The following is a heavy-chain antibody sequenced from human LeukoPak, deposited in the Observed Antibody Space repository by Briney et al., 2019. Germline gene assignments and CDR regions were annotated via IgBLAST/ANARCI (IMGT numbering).Heavy chain of an antibody. V-gene: IGHV3-15*01. Sequence: GGSLTLSCAASGFTFTNAWMSWVRQAPGKGLEWVGRIKSETDGGTIDYAAPVKGRFTISRDDSKNTLYLQMNSLKTEDSAVYYCTRDGSGTGFDHWGQGTLVTVS. J-gene: IGHJ4*02. CDR1: GFTFTNAW. CDR3: TRDGSGTGFDH. CDR2: IKSETDGGTI. D-gene: IGHD1-26*01.